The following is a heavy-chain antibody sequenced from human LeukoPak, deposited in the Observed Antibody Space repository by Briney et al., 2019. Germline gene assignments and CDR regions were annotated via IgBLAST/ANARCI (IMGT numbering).Heavy chain of an antibody. Sequence: PSETLSLTCTVSGGSISSGDYYWSWIRQPPGKGLEWIGYIYYSGSTYYNLSLKSRVTISVDTSKNQFSLKLSSVTAADTAVYYCARDEAAGLGSFDYWGQGTLVTVSS. CDR1: GGSISSGDYY. CDR3: ARDEAAGLGSFDY. V-gene: IGHV4-30-4*08. J-gene: IGHJ4*02. CDR2: IYYSGST. D-gene: IGHD6-13*01.